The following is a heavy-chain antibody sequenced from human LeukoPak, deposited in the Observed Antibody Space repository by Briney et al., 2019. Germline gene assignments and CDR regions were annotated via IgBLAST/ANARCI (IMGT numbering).Heavy chain of an antibody. CDR2: ISAYNGNT. V-gene: IGHV1-18*01. J-gene: IGHJ2*01. CDR1: GYTFTSYG. D-gene: IGHD6-6*01. Sequence: ASVKVSCKASGYTFTSYGISWVRQAPGQGLEWMGWISAYNGNTNYAQKLQGRVTMTTDTSTSTAYMELRSLRSDDTAVYYCARDPPNWYSSSSSAAHWYFDLWGRGTLVTVSS. CDR3: ARDPPNWYSSSSSAAHWYFDL.